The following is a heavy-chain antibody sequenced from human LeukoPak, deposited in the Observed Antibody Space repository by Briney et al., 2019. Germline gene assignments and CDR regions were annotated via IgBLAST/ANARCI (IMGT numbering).Heavy chain of an antibody. Sequence: GGSLGLSCAASGFTFRDYYMTWIRQAPGKEPEWVSYISGSGNFADYADSVKGRFTISRDNSKNTLYLQMNSLRAEDTAVYYCARGPWVTTLVYWGQGTLVTVSS. J-gene: IGHJ4*02. CDR3: ARGPWVTTLVY. V-gene: IGHV3-11*05. CDR2: ISGSGNFA. CDR1: GFTFRDYY. D-gene: IGHD4-23*01.